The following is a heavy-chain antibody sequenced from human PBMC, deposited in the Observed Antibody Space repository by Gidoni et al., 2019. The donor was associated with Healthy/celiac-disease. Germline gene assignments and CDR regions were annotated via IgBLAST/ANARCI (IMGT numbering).Heavy chain of an antibody. Sequence: QVQLQESGPGLVKPSQTLSLTCTVSGGSISIGSYYWRWIRQPAGKGLEWIGRIYNSGSTNYNPSRKSRVTISVDTSKNQFALKLSSVTAADTAVYYCERAIAGAGTTPQPDPMGWFDPWGQGTLVTVSS. V-gene: IGHV4-61*02. CDR1: GGSISIGSYY. J-gene: IGHJ5*02. D-gene: IGHD6-19*01. CDR2: IYNSGST. CDR3: ERAIAGAGTTPQPDPMGWFDP.